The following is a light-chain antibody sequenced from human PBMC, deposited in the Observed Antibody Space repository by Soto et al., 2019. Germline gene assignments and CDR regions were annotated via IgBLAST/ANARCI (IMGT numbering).Light chain of an antibody. CDR2: ELS. V-gene: IGLV2-8*01. Sequence: QSVLTQPPSASGSPGQSVTISCTGTSSDIGGYNYVSWYQQHPGKAPKHMIYELSKRPSGVPDRFSGSKSGNTASLTVSGLQAEDEAAYYCSSHAGSNNFVVFGGGTQLTVL. J-gene: IGLJ2*01. CDR3: SSHAGSNNFVV. CDR1: SSDIGGYNY.